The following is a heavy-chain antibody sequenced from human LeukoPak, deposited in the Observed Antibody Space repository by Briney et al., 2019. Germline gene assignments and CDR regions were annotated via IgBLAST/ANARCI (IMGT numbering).Heavy chain of an antibody. D-gene: IGHD6-13*01. V-gene: IGHV3-23*01. CDR1: GFTFSSYA. CDR3: ARDARPGIAAAGMDY. CDR2: ISGSGGST. Sequence: GGSLRLSCAASGFTFSSYAMSWVRQAPGKGLEWVSAISGSGGSTYYADSVKGRFTISRDNAKNSLYLQMNSLRAEDTAVYYCARDARPGIAAAGMDYWGQGTLVTVSS. J-gene: IGHJ4*02.